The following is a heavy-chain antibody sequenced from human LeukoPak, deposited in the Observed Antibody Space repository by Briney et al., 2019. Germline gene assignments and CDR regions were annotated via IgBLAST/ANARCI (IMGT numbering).Heavy chain of an antibody. J-gene: IGHJ5*02. V-gene: IGHV3-33*01. D-gene: IGHD6-13*01. CDR3: AREAYSSSWGNFDP. CDR2: IWYDGSNK. Sequence: PGGSLRLSCAASGFTFSSYGMHWVRQAPGKGLEWVAVIWYDGSNKYYADSVKGRFTISRDNSKNTLYLQMNSLRAEDTAVYYCAREAYSSSWGNFDPWGQGTLVTVSS. CDR1: GFTFSSYG.